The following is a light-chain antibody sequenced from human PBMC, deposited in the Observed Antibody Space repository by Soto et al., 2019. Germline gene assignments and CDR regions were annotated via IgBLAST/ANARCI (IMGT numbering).Light chain of an antibody. Sequence: QSVLTQPASVSGSPGQSISISCNGTSSDVGGYNYVSWYQQHPGKAPKLMIYGVSNRPSGVSNRFSGSKSGNTASLTISGLQAEDEADYYCSSHTSSATLYVFGTGTKLTVL. J-gene: IGLJ1*01. CDR1: SSDVGGYNY. CDR2: GVS. V-gene: IGLV2-14*01. CDR3: SSHTSSATLYV.